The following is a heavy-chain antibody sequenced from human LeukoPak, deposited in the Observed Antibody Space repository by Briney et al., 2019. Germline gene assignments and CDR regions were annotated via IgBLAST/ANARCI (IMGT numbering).Heavy chain of an antibody. CDR1: GGSIGSYY. D-gene: IGHD6-13*01. V-gene: IGHV4-59*08. J-gene: IGHJ4*01. Sequence: SETLSLTCTVSGGSIGSYYWSWIRQPPGKGLEWIAYIHYSWTTYYNPSLKSRVTMSVDTSTNQFSLRLTSVTAADTAVYFCARHAGADISWYYFDYWGRGTLVTVSS. CDR3: ARHAGADISWYYFDY. CDR2: IHYSWTT.